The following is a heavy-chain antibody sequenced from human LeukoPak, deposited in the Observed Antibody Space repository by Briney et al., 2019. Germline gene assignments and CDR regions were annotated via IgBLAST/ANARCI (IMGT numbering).Heavy chain of an antibody. D-gene: IGHD6-19*01. J-gene: IGHJ4*02. CDR2: IYTTGST. Sequence: PSETLSLTCTVSGGSISSGSYYWSWIRQPAGKGLQWIGRIYTTGSTNYNPSLKSRVSISLDMSKNQFSLKLSSVTAADTAVYYCARVTGYSSGWQWGQGTLVTVSS. CDR1: GGSISSGSYY. V-gene: IGHV4-61*02. CDR3: ARVTGYSSGWQ.